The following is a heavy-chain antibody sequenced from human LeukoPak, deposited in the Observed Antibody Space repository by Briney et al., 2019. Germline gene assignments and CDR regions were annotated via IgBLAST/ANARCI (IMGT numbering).Heavy chain of an antibody. Sequence: SETLSLTCTVSGGSISSYYWSWIRQPPGKGLEWNGYIYYSGSTNYNPSLKSRVTISVDTSKNQFSLKLSSVTAADTAVYYCARGVVRGVTLYYYYGMDVWGQGTTVTVSS. V-gene: IGHV4-59*01. J-gene: IGHJ6*02. CDR2: IYYSGST. CDR1: GGSISSYY. D-gene: IGHD3-10*01. CDR3: ARGVVRGVTLYYYYGMDV.